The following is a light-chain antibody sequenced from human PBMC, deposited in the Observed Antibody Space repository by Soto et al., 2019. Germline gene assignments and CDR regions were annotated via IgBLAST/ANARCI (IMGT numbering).Light chain of an antibody. CDR3: QHYDKTPPSVT. Sequence: EIVLTQSPDILSLSPGDRATLSCRASQSVRSDFLVWYQQKPGLAPRLLIYGASSRATGIPDRFSGSGSGTDFILTISRLEPEDFAAYYCQHYDKTPPSVTFCPGTKVDIK. J-gene: IGKJ3*01. CDR2: GAS. CDR1: QSVRSDF. V-gene: IGKV3-20*01.